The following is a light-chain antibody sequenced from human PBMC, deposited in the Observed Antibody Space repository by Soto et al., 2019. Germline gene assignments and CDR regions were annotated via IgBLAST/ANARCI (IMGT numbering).Light chain of an antibody. Sequence: EIVVTQSPGTLSLSPRERATLSCRASQRVSSNNLAWYQQRPGQAPRVVIYGASTRATGIPERFSGSGSGTDFTLTISRLEPEDFAVYYCQQYGRSPFTFGPGTKVDIK. CDR2: GAS. CDR1: QRVSSNN. J-gene: IGKJ3*01. V-gene: IGKV3-20*01. CDR3: QQYGRSPFT.